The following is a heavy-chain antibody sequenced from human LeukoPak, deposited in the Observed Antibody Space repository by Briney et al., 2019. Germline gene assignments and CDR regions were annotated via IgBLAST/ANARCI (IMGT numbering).Heavy chain of an antibody. J-gene: IGHJ1*01. D-gene: IGHD3-10*01. V-gene: IGHV3-48*03. Sequence: GGSLRLSCAASGFTFSSYEMNWVRQAPGKGLEWVSYINTSGRSIYYADSVKGRFTISRDNLKNSLYLQMNSLRAEDTAVYYCAGTNYYGSGSAEYFQHWGQGTLVTVSS. CDR2: INTSGRSI. CDR3: AGTNYYGSGSAEYFQH. CDR1: GFTFSSYE.